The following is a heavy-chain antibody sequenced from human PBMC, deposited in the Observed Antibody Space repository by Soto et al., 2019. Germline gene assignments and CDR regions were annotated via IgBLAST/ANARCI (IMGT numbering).Heavy chain of an antibody. Sequence: QVQLVQSGAEERKPGASVNIYCWASGFTFGDNLINWVRQVPGQSLEWMGWINPDNGYTKYSQTFQGRVTISRHSSASIAYVEGTDLTSDDTALYYRARDRLSVGPRANDAFDVWGQGTMVTVAS. CDR2: INPDNGYT. D-gene: IGHD2-21*02. V-gene: IGHV1-3*05. CDR3: ARDRLSVGPRANDAFDV. CDR1: GFTFGDNL. J-gene: IGHJ3*01.